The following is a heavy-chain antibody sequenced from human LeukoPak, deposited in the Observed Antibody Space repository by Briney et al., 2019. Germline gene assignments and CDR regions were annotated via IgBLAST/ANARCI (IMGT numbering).Heavy chain of an antibody. V-gene: IGHV4-4*07. CDR3: ARSEPPHYDFWSGYFGPPYGMDV. Sequence: SETLSLACTVSGGSISSYYWSWIRQPAGKGLEWIGRIYTSGSTNYNPSLKSRVTMSVDTSKNQFSLKLSSVTAADTAVYYCARSEPPHYDFWSGYFGPPYGMDVWGQGTTVTVTS. CDR1: GGSISSYY. J-gene: IGHJ6*02. CDR2: IYTSGST. D-gene: IGHD3-3*01.